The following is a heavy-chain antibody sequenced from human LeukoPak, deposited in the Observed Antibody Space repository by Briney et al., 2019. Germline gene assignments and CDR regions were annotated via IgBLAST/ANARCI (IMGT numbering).Heavy chain of an antibody. Sequence: GGSLRLSCVVSGITLSNYGMNWVRQAPGKGLEWVSGISGSGGGTNYADSVKGRFTISRDNSKNTLYLQMNSLRAEDTAVYFCARRGIVIRAVILIGFHTEAYYFDYWGQGTLVTVSS. CDR3: ARRGIVIRAVILIGFHTEAYYFDY. V-gene: IGHV3-23*01. CDR1: GITLSNYG. CDR2: ISGSGGGT. J-gene: IGHJ4*02. D-gene: IGHD3-10*01.